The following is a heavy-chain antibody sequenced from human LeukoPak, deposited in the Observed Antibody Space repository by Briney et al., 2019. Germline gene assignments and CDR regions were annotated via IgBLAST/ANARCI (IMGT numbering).Heavy chain of an antibody. Sequence: ASVTVSCKASRYTFTSYDINWVRQAPGQGLEWMGWMNPNRGNTGYAQKFQGRVTMTRNSSISTAYMELSRLRSEDTAVYYCARGVGGWYAYWGQGTLVTVSS. V-gene: IGHV1-8*01. D-gene: IGHD6-19*01. CDR3: ARGVGGWYAY. CDR1: RYTFTSYD. J-gene: IGHJ4*02. CDR2: MNPNRGNT.